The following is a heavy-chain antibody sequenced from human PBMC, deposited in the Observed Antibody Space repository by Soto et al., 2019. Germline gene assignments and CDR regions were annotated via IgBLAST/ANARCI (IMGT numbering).Heavy chain of an antibody. V-gene: IGHV3-30*02. CDR1: GFTFSSYG. CDR2: IWYDGSNK. D-gene: IGHD2-2*01. J-gene: IGHJ3*02. Sequence: GGSLRLSCAASGFTFSSYGMHWVRQAPGKGLEWVAVIWYDGSNKYYADSVKGRFTISRDNAKNTLYLQMNSLRAEDTALYYCAKAHDCSSTSCYYAFDIWGQGTMVTVSS. CDR3: AKAHDCSSTSCYYAFDI.